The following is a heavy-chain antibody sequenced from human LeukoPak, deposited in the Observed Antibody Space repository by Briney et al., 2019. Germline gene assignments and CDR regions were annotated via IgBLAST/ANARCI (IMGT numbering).Heavy chain of an antibody. V-gene: IGHV1-69*04. D-gene: IGHD6-19*01. Sequence: SVKVSCKASGGAFSSYAISWVRQAPGQGLEWMGRIIPIPGIANYAQKFQGRVTITADKSTSTAYMELSSLRSEDTAVYYCARAIAVAGTTYFDYWGQGTLATVSS. J-gene: IGHJ4*02. CDR2: IIPIPGIA. CDR3: ARAIAVAGTTYFDY. CDR1: GGAFSSYA.